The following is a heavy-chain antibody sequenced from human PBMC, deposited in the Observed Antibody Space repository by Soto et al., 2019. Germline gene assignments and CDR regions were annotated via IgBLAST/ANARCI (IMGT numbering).Heavy chain of an antibody. CDR1: GFTFTNYW. CDR2: MNGDGSEK. J-gene: IGHJ2*01. Sequence: EVHLVESGGGLVQPGGSLRLSCAASGFTFTNYWMAWVRQAPGKGLEWVANMNGDGSEKYYVDSVKGRFTISRDNAKNSLYLQMNSLRAEDTVVYYCARDVNGGYFDLWGRGTLVTVSS. V-gene: IGHV3-7*05. CDR3: ARDVNGGYFDL.